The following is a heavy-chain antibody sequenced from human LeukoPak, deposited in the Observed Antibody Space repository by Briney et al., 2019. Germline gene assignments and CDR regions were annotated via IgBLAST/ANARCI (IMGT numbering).Heavy chain of an antibody. Sequence: PGGPLRLSCAASGFTFSTYAMNWVRQAPGKGLEWVSTISSTGGNTYYADSVKGRFTISRDNSRNTLYLRMNSLRADDTGKYYCAKSQSASGSSYPPFDYWGQGTQVTASS. D-gene: IGHD3-10*01. CDR1: GFTFSTYA. V-gene: IGHV3-23*01. CDR2: ISSTGGNT. J-gene: IGHJ4*02. CDR3: AKSQSASGSSYPPFDY.